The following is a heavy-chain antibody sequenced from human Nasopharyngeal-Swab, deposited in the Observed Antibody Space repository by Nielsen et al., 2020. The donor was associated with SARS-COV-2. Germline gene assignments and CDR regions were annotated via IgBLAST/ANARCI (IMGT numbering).Heavy chain of an antibody. V-gene: IGHV3-53*01. Sequence: GGSLRLSCAASGFTVSSNYMSWVRQAPGKGVEWVSVIYSGGSTYYADSVKGRFTISRDNSKNTLYLQMNSLRAEDTAVYYCARDRGGAALFSYYYYMDVWGKGTTVTVSS. CDR2: IYSGGST. D-gene: IGHD6-6*01. CDR3: ARDRGGAALFSYYYYMDV. CDR1: GFTVSSNY. J-gene: IGHJ6*03.